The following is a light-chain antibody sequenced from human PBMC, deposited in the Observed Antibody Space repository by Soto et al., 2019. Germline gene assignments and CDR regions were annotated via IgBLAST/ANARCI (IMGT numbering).Light chain of an antibody. CDR2: DAS. CDR3: QHRSNWPSLT. J-gene: IGKJ4*01. V-gene: IGKV3-11*01. Sequence: EIVLTQSPATLSLSPGERATLSCRASQSISSYLAWYQQKPGQAPRLLIYDASNRATGIPARFSGSGSGTDFTLTINSLEPEDFAVYYCQHRSNWPSLTVGVGTKVEIK. CDR1: QSISSY.